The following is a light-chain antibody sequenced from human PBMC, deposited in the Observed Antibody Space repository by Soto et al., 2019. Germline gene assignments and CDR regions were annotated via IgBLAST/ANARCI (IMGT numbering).Light chain of an antibody. CDR1: SSDVGGYNY. CDR3: SSYAGSNNPVV. CDR2: EVS. Sequence: QSALTQPPSASGSPGQSVTISCTRTSSDVGGYNYVSWYQQHPGKAPKLMIYEVSKRPSGVPDRFSGSKSGNTASLTVSGLQAEDEADYYCSSYAGSNNPVVFGGGTQLTVL. V-gene: IGLV2-8*01. J-gene: IGLJ2*01.